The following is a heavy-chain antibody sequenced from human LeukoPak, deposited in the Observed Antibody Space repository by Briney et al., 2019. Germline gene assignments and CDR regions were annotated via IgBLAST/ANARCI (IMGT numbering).Heavy chain of an antibody. Sequence: GGSLRLSCAASGFTFSSYGMHWVRQAPGKGLEWVAVIWYDGSNKYYADSVKGRFTISRDNSKNTLYLQMNSLRAEDTAVYYCARDLYGDTHYFDYWGQGTLVTVSS. D-gene: IGHD4-17*01. CDR3: ARDLYGDTHYFDY. CDR2: IWYDGSNK. CDR1: GFTFSSYG. J-gene: IGHJ4*02. V-gene: IGHV3-33*01.